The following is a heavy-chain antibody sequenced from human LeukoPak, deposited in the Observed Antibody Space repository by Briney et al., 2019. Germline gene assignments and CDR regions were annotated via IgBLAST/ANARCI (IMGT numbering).Heavy chain of an antibody. D-gene: IGHD3-3*01. J-gene: IGHJ4*02. V-gene: IGHV4-4*07. CDR3: ARVGSDFWSGYHIEYYFDY. CDR2: IYTSGST. Sequence: SETLSLTCTVSGGSISSYYWSWIRQPAGKGLEWIGRIYTSGSTNYNPSLKSRVTMSVDTSKNQFSLKLSSVTAADTVVYYCARVGSDFWSGYHIEYYFDYWGQGTLVTVSS. CDR1: GGSISSYY.